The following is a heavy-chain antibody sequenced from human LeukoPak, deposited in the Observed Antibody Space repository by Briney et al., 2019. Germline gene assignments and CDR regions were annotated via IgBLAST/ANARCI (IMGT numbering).Heavy chain of an antibody. CDR3: ASPKMDSGSYWRAFDI. Sequence: PGGSLRLSCAASGFTFSSSWMTWVRQAPGKGLEWVANIKQDGSEKNYVDSVKGRFTISEDNAKNSLYLQMNSLRAEDTAVYYCASPKMDSGSYWRAFDIWGHGTMVTVSS. V-gene: IGHV3-7*01. CDR2: IKQDGSEK. D-gene: IGHD1-26*01. J-gene: IGHJ3*02. CDR1: GFTFSSSW.